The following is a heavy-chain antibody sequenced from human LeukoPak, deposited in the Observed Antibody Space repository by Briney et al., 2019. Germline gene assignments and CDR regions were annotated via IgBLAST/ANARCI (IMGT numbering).Heavy chain of an antibody. CDR3: ARQISDYYYYYIDV. V-gene: IGHV4-39*01. Sequence: SETLSLTCTVSGGSISSSHYYWGWIRQPPGKGLEWIGTFYYSGTTYYNPSLESRVIISEDTSKNQFSLTLRSMTAADTAVYYCARQISDYYYYYIDVWGKGTTVTVSS. J-gene: IGHJ6*03. CDR2: FYYSGTT. D-gene: IGHD3-10*01. CDR1: GGSISSSHYY.